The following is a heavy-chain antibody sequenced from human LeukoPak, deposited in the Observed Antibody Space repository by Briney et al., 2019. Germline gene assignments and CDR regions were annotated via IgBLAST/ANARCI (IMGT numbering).Heavy chain of an antibody. J-gene: IGHJ3*02. CDR1: GFTFSSYN. CDR3: ARWKDDSSGYWADI. D-gene: IGHD3-22*01. CDR2: ISSSSSYI. V-gene: IGHV3-21*01. Sequence: GGSLRLSCAASGFTFSSYNMNWVRQAPGEGLEWVSSISSSSSYIYYADSVKGRFTISRDNAKNSLYLQMNSLRAEDTAVYYCARWKDDSSGYWADIWGQGTMVTVSS.